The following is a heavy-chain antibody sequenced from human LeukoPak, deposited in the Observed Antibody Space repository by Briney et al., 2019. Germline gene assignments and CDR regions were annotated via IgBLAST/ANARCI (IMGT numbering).Heavy chain of an antibody. CDR1: GFTFSSYG. CDR2: IWYDGSNK. D-gene: IGHD2-15*01. V-gene: IGHV3-33*01. J-gene: IGHJ4*02. Sequence: PGGSLRLSCAASGFTFSSYGMHWVRQAPGKGLEWVAVIWYDGSNKYYADSVKGRFTISRDNSKNTLYLQMNSLRAEDTAVYYCARGDFGCGGGSCYVDYWGQGTLVTVSS. CDR3: ARGDFGCGGGSCYVDY.